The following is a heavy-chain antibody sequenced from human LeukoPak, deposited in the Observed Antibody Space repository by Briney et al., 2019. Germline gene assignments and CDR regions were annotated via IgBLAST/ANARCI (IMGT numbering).Heavy chain of an antibody. J-gene: IGHJ4*02. CDR1: GGSISSGGYS. V-gene: IGHV4-30-2*02. CDR2: IYHSGST. CDR3: ARYPIQEVVTEGYFDY. D-gene: IGHD2-21*02. Sequence: PSETLSLTCAVSGGSISSGGYSWSWIRQPPGKGLEWIGYIYHSGSTYYNPSLKSRVTISVDRSKNQFSLKLSSVTAADTAVYYCARYPIQEVVTEGYFDYWGQGTLVTVSS.